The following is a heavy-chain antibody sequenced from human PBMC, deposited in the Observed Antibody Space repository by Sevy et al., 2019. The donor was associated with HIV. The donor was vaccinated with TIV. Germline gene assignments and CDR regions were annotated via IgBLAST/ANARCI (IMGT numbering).Heavy chain of an antibody. CDR3: AKVERQWLARGDALDI. CDR1: GFTFSSYG. D-gene: IGHD6-19*01. J-gene: IGHJ3*02. V-gene: IGHV3-30*18. CDR2: ISCDGSNK. Sequence: GGSLRLSCAASGFTFSSYGMHWVRQAPGKGLEWVAVISCDGSNKCYADSVKGRFTISRDNSKNTLYLQMNSLRAEDTARYYCAKVERQWLARGDALDIWGHGTMVTVSS.